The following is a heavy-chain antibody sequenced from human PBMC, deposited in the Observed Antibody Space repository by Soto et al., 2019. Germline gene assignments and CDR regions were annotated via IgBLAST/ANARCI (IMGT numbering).Heavy chain of an antibody. D-gene: IGHD3-10*01. Sequence: GGSLRLSCAASGFTFSSYGMHWVRQAPGKGLEWVAVISYDGSNKYYADSVKGRFTISRDNSKNTLYLQMNSLRVEDTAIYFCARGRYYDSPQDLWGRGTQVTVSS. V-gene: IGHV3-30*03. CDR2: ISYDGSNK. CDR1: GFTFSSYG. J-gene: IGHJ5*02. CDR3: ARGRYYDSPQDL.